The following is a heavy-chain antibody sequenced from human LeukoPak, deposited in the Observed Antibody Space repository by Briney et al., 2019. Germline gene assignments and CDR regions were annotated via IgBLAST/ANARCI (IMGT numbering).Heavy chain of an antibody. CDR2: ISTSGATT. J-gene: IGHJ4*02. Sequence: PGGSPRLSCAASGFTFSDYYMNWIRQAPGKGLEWISYISTSGATTWYADSVKGRFTISRDDAKNSLYLQMNSLRAEDTAMYYCARVTTGAAEWGQGTLVTVSS. D-gene: IGHD1-1*01. CDR3: ARVTTGAAE. V-gene: IGHV3-11*01. CDR1: GFTFSDYY.